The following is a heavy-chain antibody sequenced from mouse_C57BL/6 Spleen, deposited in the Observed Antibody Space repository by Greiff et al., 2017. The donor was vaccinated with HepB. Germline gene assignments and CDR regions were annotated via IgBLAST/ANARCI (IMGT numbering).Heavy chain of an antibody. D-gene: IGHD1-1*01. J-gene: IGHJ1*03. CDR3: ARKGAVVATDWYFDV. CDR2: IYPGDGDT. CDR1: GYAFSSSW. V-gene: IGHV1-82*01. Sequence: VQGVESGPELVKPGASVKISCKASGYAFSSSWMNWVKQRPGKGLEWIGRIYPGDGDTNYNGKFKGKATLTADKSSSTAYMQLSSLTSEDSAVYFCARKGAVVATDWYFDVWGTGTTVTVSS.